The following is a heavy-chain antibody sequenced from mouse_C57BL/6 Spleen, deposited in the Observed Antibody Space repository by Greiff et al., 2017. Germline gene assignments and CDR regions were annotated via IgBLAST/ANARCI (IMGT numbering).Heavy chain of an antibody. CDR1: GFTFTDYY. Sequence: EVKLEESGGGLVQPGGSLSLSCAASGFTFTDYYMSWVRQPPGKALEWLGFIRNKANGYTTEYSASVKGRFTISRDNSQSILYLQMNALRAEDSATYYCARSYDYDQYFDVWGTGTTVTVSS. CDR3: ARSYDYDQYFDV. D-gene: IGHD2-4*01. V-gene: IGHV7-3*01. J-gene: IGHJ1*03. CDR2: IRNKANGYTT.